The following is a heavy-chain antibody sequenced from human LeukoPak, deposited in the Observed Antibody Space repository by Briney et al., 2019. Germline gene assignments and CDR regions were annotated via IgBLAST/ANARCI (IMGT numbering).Heavy chain of an antibody. J-gene: IGHJ6*04. V-gene: IGHV1-69*10. CDR3: AGIPVFGVVLHQEPV. CDR2: FIPILGTA. D-gene: IGHD3-3*01. CDR1: GGTFSDYA. Sequence: GASVKVSCKASGGTFSDYAPNWVRQAPGQGLEWMGVFIPILGTANSTQKFQHRVTITADISTNTVYMELSSLRSEDTAVYFCAGIPVFGVVLHQEPVWGKGTTVTVSS.